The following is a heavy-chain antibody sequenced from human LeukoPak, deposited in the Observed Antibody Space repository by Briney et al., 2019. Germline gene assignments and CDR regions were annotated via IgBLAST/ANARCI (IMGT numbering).Heavy chain of an antibody. D-gene: IGHD6-6*01. CDR2: ISAYNGNT. CDR3: AREMYSSSSNYYYYYIDV. Sequence: ASVKVSCKASGYTFTSYGISWVRQAPGQGLEWMGWISAYNGNTNYAQKLQGRVTMTTDTSTSTAYMELRSLRSDDTAVYYCAREMYSSSSNYYYYYIDVWGKGTTVTVSS. J-gene: IGHJ6*03. CDR1: GYTFTSYG. V-gene: IGHV1-18*01.